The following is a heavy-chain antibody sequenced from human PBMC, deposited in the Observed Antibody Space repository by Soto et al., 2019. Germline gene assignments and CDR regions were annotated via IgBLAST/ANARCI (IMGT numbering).Heavy chain of an antibody. J-gene: IGHJ4*02. CDR3: AKDHGYSSFCVDY. V-gene: IGHV3-30*18. CDR1: GFTFSSNG. Sequence: QVQLVESGGGVVQPGRSLRLSCAASGFTFSSNGMHWVRQAPGKGLEWVAVISYDGSNKYQADSVKGRFTISRDNSKNTLYLQMYSLRAEDTAVYYCAKDHGYSSFCVDYWGQGTLVTVSS. CDR2: ISYDGSNK. D-gene: IGHD6-19*01.